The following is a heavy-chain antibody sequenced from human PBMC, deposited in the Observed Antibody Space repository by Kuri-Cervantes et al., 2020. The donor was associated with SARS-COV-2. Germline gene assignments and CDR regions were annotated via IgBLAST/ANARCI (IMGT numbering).Heavy chain of an antibody. CDR2: INHSGST. CDR1: GGSFSGYY. Sequence: SQTLSLTCAVYGGSFSGYYWSWIRQPPGKGLEWIGEINHSGSTNYNPFLKSRVTISVDTSKNQFSLKLSSVTAADTAVYYCARAPRYIVVVPAGGNWFDPWGQGTLVTVSS. D-gene: IGHD2-2*01. V-gene: IGHV4-34*01. J-gene: IGHJ5*02. CDR3: ARAPRYIVVVPAGGNWFDP.